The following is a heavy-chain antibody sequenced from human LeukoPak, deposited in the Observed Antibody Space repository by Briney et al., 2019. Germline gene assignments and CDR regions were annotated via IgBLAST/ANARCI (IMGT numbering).Heavy chain of an antibody. Sequence: GGSLRLSCAVSGFTFSSYRMNWVRQAPGKGLEWVSSISSSSSYIYYEDSVKGRFTISRDNAKNSLYLQMNSLRAEDTAVYYCAKDSSSSNPYYGMDVWGQGTTVTVSS. CDR3: AKDSSSSNPYYGMDV. V-gene: IGHV3-21*01. D-gene: IGHD6-6*01. CDR1: GFTFSSYR. CDR2: ISSSSSYI. J-gene: IGHJ6*02.